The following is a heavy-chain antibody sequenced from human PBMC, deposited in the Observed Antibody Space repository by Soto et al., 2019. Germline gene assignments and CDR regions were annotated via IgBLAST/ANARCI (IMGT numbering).Heavy chain of an antibody. Sequence: LVESGGSLVTPGKSVRLSCVGSGFSFTAAWMNWVRRATGTGLEWVGRIKSRGSGETTDYGAPVKGRFTISRDDSKNTVYLQMLSLKTEDTAVYYCTKQRGPSGSLYYGLEVWGQGSTVTVAS. D-gene: IGHD3-10*01. V-gene: IGHV3-15*07. CDR2: IKSRGSGETT. J-gene: IGHJ6*01. CDR1: GFSFTAAW. CDR3: TKQRGPSGSLYYGLEV.